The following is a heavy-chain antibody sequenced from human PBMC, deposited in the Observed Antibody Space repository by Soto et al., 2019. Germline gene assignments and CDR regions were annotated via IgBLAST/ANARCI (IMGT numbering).Heavy chain of an antibody. CDR3: ARDLWGYCGTDCYPLDV. V-gene: IGHV4-59*01. CDR2: MYKTGST. D-gene: IGHD2-21*02. J-gene: IGHJ6*02. Sequence: SETLSLTCTVSGGSISSAYWSWIRQPPGKGLEWVGYMYKTGSTVYNPSLKSRVTISVDTSKNQFYLKVNSVTAADTAVYYCARDLWGYCGTDCYPLDVWGQGTTVTVSS. CDR1: GGSISSAY.